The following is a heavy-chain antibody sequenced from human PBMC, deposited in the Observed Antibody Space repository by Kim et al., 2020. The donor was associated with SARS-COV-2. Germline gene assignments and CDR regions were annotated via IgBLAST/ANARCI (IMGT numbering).Heavy chain of an antibody. CDR3: ARLYYYDSSGYHHFDY. V-gene: IGHV1-69*01. D-gene: IGHD3-22*01. CDR2: IIPIFGTA. J-gene: IGHJ4*02. Sequence: GLEWMGGIIPIFGTANYAQKFQGRVTITADESTSTAYMELSSLRSEDTAVYYCARLYYYDSSGYHHFDYWGQGTLVTVSS.